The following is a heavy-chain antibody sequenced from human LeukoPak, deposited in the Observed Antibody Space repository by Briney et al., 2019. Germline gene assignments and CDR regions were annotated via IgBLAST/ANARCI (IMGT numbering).Heavy chain of an antibody. D-gene: IGHD2-2*01. CDR1: GGYISSYY. CDR3: ALGDCSSTSCYVLDY. CDR2: IFNSGST. Sequence: PSETLSLTCTVSGGYISSYYWSWIRQPPGKGLEWIGYIFNSGSTNYNPSLKSRVTISVDTSKNQFSLKLSSVTAADTAVYFCALGDCSSTSCYVLDYWGQGTLVTVSS. J-gene: IGHJ4*02. V-gene: IGHV4-59*01.